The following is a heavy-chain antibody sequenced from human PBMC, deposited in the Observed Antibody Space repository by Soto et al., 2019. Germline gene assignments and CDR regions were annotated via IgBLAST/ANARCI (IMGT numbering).Heavy chain of an antibody. CDR1: GFTFSSYG. CDR2: ISYDGSNK. D-gene: IGHD2-2*01. Sequence: GGSLRLSCAASGFTFSSYGMHWVRQAPGKGLEWVAVISYDGSNKYYADSVKGRFTISRDNSKNTLYLQMNSLRAEDTAVYYCAKSGGEYCSSTSCYDAFDIWGQGTMVTVSS. J-gene: IGHJ3*02. CDR3: AKSGGEYCSSTSCYDAFDI. V-gene: IGHV3-30*18.